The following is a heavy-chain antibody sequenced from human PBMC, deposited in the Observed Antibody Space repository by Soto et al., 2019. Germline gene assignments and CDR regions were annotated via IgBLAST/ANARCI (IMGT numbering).Heavy chain of an antibody. CDR1: GFTFSSYG. J-gene: IGHJ4*02. D-gene: IGHD2-15*01. CDR3: AKDYPKGRSTRLN. CDR2: ISYDGSNK. Sequence: QVQLVESGGGVVQPGRSLRLSCAASGFTFSSYGMHWVRRAPGKGLEWVAVISYDGSNKYYADSVKGRFTISRDNSKNTLYLQMNSLRAEDTAVYYCAKDYPKGRSTRLNWGQGTLVTVSS. V-gene: IGHV3-30*18.